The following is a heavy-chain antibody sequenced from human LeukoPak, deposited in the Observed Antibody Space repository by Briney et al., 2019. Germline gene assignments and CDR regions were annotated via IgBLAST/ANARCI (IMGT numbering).Heavy chain of an antibody. V-gene: IGHV1-2*02. Sequence: ASVKVSCKASGYTFTCYYMDWVRQAPGQGLEWMGWINPNSGGTNYAQGFQGRVTMTMDRSMSTAYMELSRLRSDDKAVYYCAKAAIYPDYYYSSRSFDYWGQGTPVTVAS. CDR1: GYTFTCYY. D-gene: IGHD3-22*01. CDR2: INPNSGGT. CDR3: AKAAIYPDYYYSSRSFDY. J-gene: IGHJ4*02.